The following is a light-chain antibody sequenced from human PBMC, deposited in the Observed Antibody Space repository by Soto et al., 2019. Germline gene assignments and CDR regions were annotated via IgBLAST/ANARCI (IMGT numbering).Light chain of an antibody. Sequence: TQSPGTLSVCPLARVTLSGRASRTVSNKLAWYQHKPGQAPRLLISGASTGATGIPTRFRGSGSGTEFTLSVDTLQSEDIAIYYCQQYYHWPVTFGGGTKVDIK. CDR3: QQYYHWPVT. CDR2: GAS. J-gene: IGKJ4*01. CDR1: RTVSNK. V-gene: IGKV3-15*01.